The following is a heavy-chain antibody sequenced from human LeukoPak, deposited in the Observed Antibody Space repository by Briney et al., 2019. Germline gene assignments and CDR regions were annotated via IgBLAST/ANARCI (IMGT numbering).Heavy chain of an antibody. CDR3: ARGVVVPAATNYYDSSGTRLGSFDY. D-gene: IGHD3-22*01. CDR1: GYTFTSYG. V-gene: IGHV1-18*01. J-gene: IGHJ4*02. Sequence: ASVKVSCKASGYTFTSYGISWVRQAPGQGLEWMGWISAYNGNTNYAQKLQGRVTMTTDTSTSTAYMELRSLRSDDTAAYYCARGVVVPAATNYYDSSGTRLGSFDYWGQGTLVTVSS. CDR2: ISAYNGNT.